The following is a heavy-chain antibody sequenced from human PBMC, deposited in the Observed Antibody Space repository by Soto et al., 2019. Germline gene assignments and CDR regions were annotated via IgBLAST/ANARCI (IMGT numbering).Heavy chain of an antibody. CDR1: GDSVSSNSAA. CDR3: ARESPYYYYGMAV. CDR2: TYYRSKWYN. Sequence: SQTLSLTCAISGDSVSSNSAAWSWIRQSPSRGLEWLGRTYYRSKWYNDYAVSVKSRITINPDTSKNQFSLQLNSVTPEDTAVYYCARESPYYYYGMAVWGQGTTVTVSS. V-gene: IGHV6-1*01. J-gene: IGHJ6*02.